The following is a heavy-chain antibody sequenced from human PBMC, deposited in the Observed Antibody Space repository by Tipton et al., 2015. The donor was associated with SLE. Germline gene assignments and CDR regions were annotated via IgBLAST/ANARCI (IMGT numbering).Heavy chain of an antibody. D-gene: IGHD3-22*01. J-gene: IGHJ4*02. Sequence: TLSLTCTVSGGSLKHYYWSWIRQPPGTGLEWIGYVYNSRSTNYNPSLKSRVTISVDTAKNQFSLKLNSVTAADTAVYYCASARGYYVLDYWGQGTLVIVSS. V-gene: IGHV4-59*01. CDR1: GGSLKHYY. CDR2: VYNSRST. CDR3: ASARGYYVLDY.